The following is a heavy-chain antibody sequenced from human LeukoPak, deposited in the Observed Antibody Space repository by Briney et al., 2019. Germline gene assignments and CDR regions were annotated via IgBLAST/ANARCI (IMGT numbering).Heavy chain of an antibody. J-gene: IGHJ4*02. CDR1: GYIFSSWW. CDR2: IKQDGSEK. CDR3: ARGEAVADL. V-gene: IGHV3-7*04. Sequence: PGGSLRLSCAASGYIFSSWWVIWVRQAPGKGLEWVANIKQDGSEKYYVDSVKGRFTISRDNAKNSLYLQMNSLRAEDTAVYYCARGEAVADLWGQGTLVTVSS. D-gene: IGHD6-19*01.